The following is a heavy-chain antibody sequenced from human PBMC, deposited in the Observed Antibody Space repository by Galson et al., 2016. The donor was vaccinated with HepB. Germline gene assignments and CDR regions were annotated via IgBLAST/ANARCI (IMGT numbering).Heavy chain of an antibody. V-gene: IGHV3-23*01. J-gene: IGHJ5*02. CDR3: AKGRAATPGTIDDWFDP. D-gene: IGHD6-13*01. Sequence: SLRLSCAASGFRFTTYAFSWVRQAPGKGLEWVSGISGSGGSTYYADSVKGRFTIFRDNSKNTLFLQMASLRAEDTAVYYCAKGRAATPGTIDDWFDPWGQGTLVTVSS. CDR1: GFRFTTYA. CDR2: ISGSGGST.